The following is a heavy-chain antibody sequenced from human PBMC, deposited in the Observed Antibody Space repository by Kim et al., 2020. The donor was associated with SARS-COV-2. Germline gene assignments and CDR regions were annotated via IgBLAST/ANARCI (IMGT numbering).Heavy chain of an antibody. CDR2: INHSGST. V-gene: IGHV4-34*01. CDR3: ARARPRITMVRDLRRTRVFDP. Sequence: SETLSLTCAVYGGSFSGYYWSWIRQPPGKGLEWIGEINHSGSTNYNPSLKSRVTISVDTSKNQFSLKLSSVTAADTAVYYCARARPRITMVRDLRRTRVFDPWGQGTLVTVSS. CDR1: GGSFSGYY. J-gene: IGHJ5*02. D-gene: IGHD3-10*01.